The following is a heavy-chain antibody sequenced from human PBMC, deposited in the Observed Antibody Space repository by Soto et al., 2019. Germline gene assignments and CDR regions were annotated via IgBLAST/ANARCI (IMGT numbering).Heavy chain of an antibody. CDR1: GYTFTSYG. CDR2: ISAYNGNT. Sequence: ASVKVSYVASGYTFTSYGISWVRQAPGQGLEWMGWISAYNGNTNYAQKLQGRVTMTTDTSTITAYMELRSLRTDATAVDYCAREGRRGTGGSNYLDYWGQGTLVTVSS. D-gene: IGHD1-1*01. CDR3: AREGRRGTGGSNYLDY. V-gene: IGHV1-18*01. J-gene: IGHJ4*02.